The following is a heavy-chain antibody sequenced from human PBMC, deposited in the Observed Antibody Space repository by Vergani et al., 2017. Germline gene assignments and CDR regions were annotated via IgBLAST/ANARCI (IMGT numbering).Heavy chain of an antibody. J-gene: IGHJ5*02. V-gene: IGHV4-34*01. D-gene: IGHD3-10*01. CDR2: INHSGST. CDR1: GGSFSGYY. Sequence: QVQLQQWGAGLLKPSETLSLTCAVYGGSFSGYYWSWIRQPPGKGLEWIGEINHSGSTNYNPSLKSRVTISVDTSKNQFSLKLRSVTAADTAVYYCARGGRMVRGVINWFDPWGQGTLVTVSS. CDR3: ARGGRMVRGVINWFDP.